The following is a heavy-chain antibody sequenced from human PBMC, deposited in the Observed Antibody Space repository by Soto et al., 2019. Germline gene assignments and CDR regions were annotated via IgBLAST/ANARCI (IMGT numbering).Heavy chain of an antibody. CDR1: GFCFSAYS. Sequence: PGGSLRLSCAASGFCFSAYSVNWVRQTPGRGLEWVSFIDLSGTTTYYRDSVKGRFTIFKSISTAYLQWSSLKASDTAMYYCARLRFGELAWFDPWGQGTLITVSS. D-gene: IGHD3-10*01. J-gene: IGHJ5*02. CDR3: ARLRFGELAWFDP. V-gene: IGHV3-23*03. CDR2: IDLSGTTT.